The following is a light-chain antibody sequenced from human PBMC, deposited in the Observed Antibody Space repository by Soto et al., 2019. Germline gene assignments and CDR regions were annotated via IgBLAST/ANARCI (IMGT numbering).Light chain of an antibody. CDR1: SSNIGSNI. CDR2: SND. CDR3: SAWDASLNAVL. J-gene: IGLJ2*01. Sequence: QSVLSQPPSASGTPGQRVTISCSGRSSNIGSNIVNWYQQLPGTAPKLLIYSNDQRPSGVPDRFSGSKSGTSASLAISGLQSEDEAYYYCSAWDASLNAVLFGGGTKLTDL. V-gene: IGLV1-44*01.